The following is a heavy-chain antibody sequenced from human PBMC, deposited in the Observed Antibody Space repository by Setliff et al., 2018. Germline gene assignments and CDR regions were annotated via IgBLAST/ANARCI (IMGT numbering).Heavy chain of an antibody. CDR3: ARSWRAGALNHFDY. CDR2: IGGHNDDP. J-gene: IGHJ4*02. CDR1: GYPLNNYG. D-gene: IGHD3-3*01. Sequence: GASVKVSCKASGYPLNNYGISWLRQTPGQGLEWMGWIGGHNDDPLFAQKFQGRVTMTTDTSTTTAYMELKSLRSDDTAVYYCARSWRAGALNHFDYWGQGSRVTVSS. V-gene: IGHV1-18*01.